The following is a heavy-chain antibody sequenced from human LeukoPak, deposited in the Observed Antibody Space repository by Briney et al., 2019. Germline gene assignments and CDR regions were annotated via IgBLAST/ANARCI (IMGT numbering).Heavy chain of an antibody. CDR1: GGAISSYY. Sequence: SETLSLTCTVSGGAISSYYWSWIRQPPGKGLEWIGYIYYSGSTNYNPSLKSRVTIPVDTFKNQFSLKLSSVTAADTAVYYCAREGLPYYFDYWGQGTLVTVSS. CDR3: AREGLPYYFDY. J-gene: IGHJ4*02. D-gene: IGHD5-12*01. V-gene: IGHV4-59*01. CDR2: IYYSGST.